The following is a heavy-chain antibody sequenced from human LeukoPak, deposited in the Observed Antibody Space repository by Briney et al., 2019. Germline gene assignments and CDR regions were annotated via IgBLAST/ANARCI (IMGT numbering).Heavy chain of an antibody. Sequence: PGESLRLSCAAYGFTFSSYAMSWVRQAPGKGLEWVPAISCSGSSTYYADSVKGRFTISRDNSKNTLYLQMSSLRVEDTAVYYCAKAHTCYYDSSGYYILVWGQGTLVTVSS. J-gene: IGHJ4*02. CDR3: AKAHTCYYDSSGYYILV. V-gene: IGHV3-23*01. CDR1: GFTFSSYA. CDR2: ISCSGSST. D-gene: IGHD3-22*01.